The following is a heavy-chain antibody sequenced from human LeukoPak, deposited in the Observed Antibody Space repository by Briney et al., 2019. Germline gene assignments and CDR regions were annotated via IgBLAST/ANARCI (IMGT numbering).Heavy chain of an antibody. CDR1: GFTFSSYW. V-gene: IGHV3-74*01. D-gene: IGHD3-3*01. CDR3: ARDQGDFWSGYLYYYYYGMDV. J-gene: IGHJ6*02. CDR2: INSDGSST. Sequence: PGGSLRLSCAASGFTFSSYWMHWVRHAPGKGLVWVSRINSDGSSTSYADSVKGRFTISRDNAKNTLYLQMNSLRAEDTAVYYCARDQGDFWSGYLYYYYYGMDVWGQGTTVTVSS.